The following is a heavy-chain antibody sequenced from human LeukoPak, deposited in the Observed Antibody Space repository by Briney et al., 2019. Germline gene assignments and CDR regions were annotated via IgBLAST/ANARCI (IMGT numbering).Heavy chain of an antibody. V-gene: IGHV3-23*01. D-gene: IGHD3-10*01. CDR2: ISGSGGST. CDR1: GFTFSSYA. Sequence: PGGSLRLSCAASGFTFSSYAMSWVRQAPGKGLDWVSAISGSGGSTYYADSVEGRFTISRDNSKNTLYLQMNSLRAEDTAVYYCARGGSGSYWPDYWGQGTLATVSS. J-gene: IGHJ4*02. CDR3: ARGGSGSYWPDY.